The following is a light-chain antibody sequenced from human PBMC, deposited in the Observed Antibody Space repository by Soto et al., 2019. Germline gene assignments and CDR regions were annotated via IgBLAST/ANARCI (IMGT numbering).Light chain of an antibody. CDR3: AAWDDSLNGRV. V-gene: IGLV3-21*02. J-gene: IGLJ1*01. CDR2: DDT. CDR1: DIGDKS. Sequence: SYELTQPPSVSVAPGQTARITCGGNDIGDKSVHWYQQKPGQAPLLVVYDDTDRPSGIPERFSGSNSGTSASLAISGLQSDDEADYYCAAWDDSLNGRVFGTGTKLTVL.